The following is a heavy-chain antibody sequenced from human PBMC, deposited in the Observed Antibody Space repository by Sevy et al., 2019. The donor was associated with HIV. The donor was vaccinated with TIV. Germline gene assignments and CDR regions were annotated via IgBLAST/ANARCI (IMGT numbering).Heavy chain of an antibody. Sequence: GGSLRLSCAASGFTFSSYAMSWVRQAPGKGLEWVSAISGSGGSTYYADSVKGRFTISRDNSKNTLYLQMNSLRAEDTAVYYCARGGYYYDSSGYYPRTYGMDVWDQGTTVTVSS. D-gene: IGHD3-22*01. CDR1: GFTFSSYA. CDR3: ARGGYYYDSSGYYPRTYGMDV. V-gene: IGHV3-23*01. J-gene: IGHJ6*02. CDR2: ISGSGGST.